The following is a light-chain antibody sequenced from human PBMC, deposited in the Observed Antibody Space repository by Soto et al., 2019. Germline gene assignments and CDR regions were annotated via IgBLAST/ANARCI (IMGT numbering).Light chain of an antibody. Sequence: EIVLTQSPGTLSLSPGERATLSWRASQSVSSNYLAWYQQKPGQAPRLLIYGASSRATGIPDRFSGSGSGTDFTITISRLEPEDVAVYYCQQYISSPFTFGPGTKVDI. CDR2: GAS. V-gene: IGKV3-20*01. CDR3: QQYISSPFT. J-gene: IGKJ3*01. CDR1: QSVSSNY.